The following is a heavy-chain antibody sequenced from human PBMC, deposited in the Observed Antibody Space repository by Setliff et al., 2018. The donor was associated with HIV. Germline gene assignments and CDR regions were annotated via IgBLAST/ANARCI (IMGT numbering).Heavy chain of an antibody. CDR1: GGSINNDIYF. CDR2: IYYSGRT. V-gene: IGHV4-31*03. Sequence: SETLSLTCTVSGGSINNDIYFWSWIRQYPGKGLEWIGYIYYSGRTYYNPSLKSRITISVDTSKNQFSLRLSSVTAADTAVYYCARSGSSSPCYFDYWGQGTLVTVSS. D-gene: IGHD6-6*01. CDR3: ARSGSSSPCYFDY. J-gene: IGHJ4*02.